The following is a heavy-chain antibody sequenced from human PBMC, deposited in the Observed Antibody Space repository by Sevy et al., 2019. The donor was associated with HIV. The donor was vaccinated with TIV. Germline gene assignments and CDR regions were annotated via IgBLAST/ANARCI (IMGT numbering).Heavy chain of an antibody. J-gene: IGHJ5*02. CDR3: ARGFDTPRGFDP. CDR1: GGSISSSNW. V-gene: IGHV4-4*02. CDR2: IYRSGST. D-gene: IGHD3-10*01. Sequence: SETLSRTCGVSGGSISSSNWWHWVRQPPGKGLEWIGEIYRSGSTNYNPSLKSRVTISVDKSKNQFSLQLNSVTAADTAVYYCARGFDTPRGFDPWGQGTLVTVSS.